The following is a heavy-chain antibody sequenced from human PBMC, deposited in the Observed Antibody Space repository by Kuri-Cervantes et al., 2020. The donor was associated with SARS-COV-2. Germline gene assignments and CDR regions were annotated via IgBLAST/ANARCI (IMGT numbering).Heavy chain of an antibody. CDR3: ARAITRWVVLAAMVDY. CDR2: ISAYNGNT. Sequence: ASVKVSCKASGYTFTSYGISWVRQAPGQGLEWMGWISAYNGNTNYAQKLQGRVTMTTDTSTSTAYMELRSLRSDDTAVYYCARAITRWVVLAAMVDYWGQGTLVTVSS. D-gene: IGHD2-2*01. CDR1: GYTFTSYG. J-gene: IGHJ4*02. V-gene: IGHV1-18*01.